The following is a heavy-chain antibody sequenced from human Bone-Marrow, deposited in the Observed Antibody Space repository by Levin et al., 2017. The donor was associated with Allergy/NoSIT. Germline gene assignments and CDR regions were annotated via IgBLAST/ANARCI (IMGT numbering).Heavy chain of an antibody. V-gene: IGHV3-30-3*01. CDR1: GFTFSSYA. CDR2: ISYDGSNK. CDR3: AALHDYGDYLFDY. Sequence: GGSLRLSCAASGFTFSSYAMHWVRQAPGKGLEWVAVISYDGSNKYYADSVKGRFTISRDNSKNTLYLQMNSLRAEDTAVYYCAALHDYGDYLFDYWGQGTLVTVSS. D-gene: IGHD4-17*01. J-gene: IGHJ4*02.